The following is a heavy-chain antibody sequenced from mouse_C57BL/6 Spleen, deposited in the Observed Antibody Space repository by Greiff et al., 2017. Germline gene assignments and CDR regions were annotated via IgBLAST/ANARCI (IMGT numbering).Heavy chain of an antibody. CDR1: GFNIKDYY. CDR3: TTGSTGYAFDY. Sequence: VQLKESGAELVRPGASVKLSCTASGFNIKDYYMHWVKQRPEQGLEWIGRIDPEDGDTEYAPKFQGKATMPADTSSNTAYLQLSSLTSEDTAGYYSTTGSTGYAFDYCGQGTTLTVSS. V-gene: IGHV14-1*01. J-gene: IGHJ2*01. CDR2: IDPEDGDT. D-gene: IGHD3-2*02.